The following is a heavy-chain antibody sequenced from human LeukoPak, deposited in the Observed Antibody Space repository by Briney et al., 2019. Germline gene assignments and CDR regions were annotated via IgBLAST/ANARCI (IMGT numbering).Heavy chain of an antibody. CDR2: IRSKAYGGTR. V-gene: IGHV3-49*03. CDR1: GFTFGDYA. CDR3: TRQYCSSTSCYINWFDP. Sequence: GGSLRLSCTASGFTFGDYAMSWFRQAPGKGLEWVGFIRSKAYGGTREYAASVKGRFTISRDDSKSIAYLQMSSLKTEDTAVYYCTRQYCSSTSCYINWFDPWGQGTQVTVSS. J-gene: IGHJ5*02. D-gene: IGHD2-2*02.